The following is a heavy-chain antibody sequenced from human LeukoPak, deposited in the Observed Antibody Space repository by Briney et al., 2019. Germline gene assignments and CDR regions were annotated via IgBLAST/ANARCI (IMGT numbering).Heavy chain of an antibody. D-gene: IGHD4-17*01. CDR1: GFTFSSYA. V-gene: IGHV3-23*01. J-gene: IGHJ4*02. CDR3: ARDYYGVDY. CDR2: ISGSGDNT. Sequence: GGSLRLSCAASGFTFSSYAMSWVRQAPGKGLEWVSGISGSGDNTYYADSVKGRFTISRDNSKNTLYLQMNSLRAEDTAVYYCARDYYGVDYWGQGTLVTVSS.